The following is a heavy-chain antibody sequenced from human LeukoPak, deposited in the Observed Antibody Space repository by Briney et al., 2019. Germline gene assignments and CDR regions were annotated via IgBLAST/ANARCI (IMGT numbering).Heavy chain of an antibody. CDR2: IRDDGSKE. CDR1: GFSFSFYG. Sequence: GGSLRLSCAASGFSFSFYGMHWVRQAPGKGLEWVAFIRDDGSKEYYAEYLKGRFTVSRDNSKNMVYLQMKSLRLEDTAVYYCTYSSDSVPLSYYHMDVWGKGTTVTVS. D-gene: IGHD4-11*01. J-gene: IGHJ6*03. V-gene: IGHV3-30*02. CDR3: TYSSDSVPLSYYHMDV.